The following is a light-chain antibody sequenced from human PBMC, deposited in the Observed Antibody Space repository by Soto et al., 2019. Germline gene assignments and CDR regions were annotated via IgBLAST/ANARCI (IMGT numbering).Light chain of an antibody. V-gene: IGLV2-14*01. Sequence: QSVVTQPASVSGSPGQSITISCTGTSSDVGGYKYVTWYQQNPGKAPKVLIYEVSNRFSGVSNRFSGSKSGNTASLTISGLQAEDEADYFCSSYTSTNTYVFGSGTKVTV. CDR1: SSDVGGYKY. CDR3: SSYTSTNTYV. J-gene: IGLJ1*01. CDR2: EVS.